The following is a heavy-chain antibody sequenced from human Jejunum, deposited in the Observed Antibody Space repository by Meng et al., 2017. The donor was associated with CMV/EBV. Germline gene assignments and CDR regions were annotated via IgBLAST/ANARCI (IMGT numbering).Heavy chain of an antibody. J-gene: IGHJ4*02. V-gene: IGHV3-66*01. Sequence: HVVSSWRCLVQPGRSLRLSFAASGLTVSSTYMSWLRQAPGKGLEWVSILYSSGITYYADSVKGRFTISRDNSKNTLYFQMNTLRAEDTAVYYCARWSGTYYDYWGQGTLVTVSS. D-gene: IGHD1-26*01. CDR3: ARWSGTYYDY. CDR1: GLTVSSTY. CDR2: LYSSGIT.